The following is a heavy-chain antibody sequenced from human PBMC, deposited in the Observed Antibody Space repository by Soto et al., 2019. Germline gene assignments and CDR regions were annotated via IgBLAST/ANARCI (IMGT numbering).Heavy chain of an antibody. CDR1: GGSISSSRYY. CDR3: ARSSIKPQVFMYPFDS. CDR2: IYYSGST. J-gene: IGHJ4*02. D-gene: IGHD3-3*01. Sequence: SXTLSLTCTVSGGSISSSRYYCGWILQPPGKGLEWIGNIYYSGSTYYNPSLKSRVTISVDTSKNQFSLKLTSVTAADTAVYYCARSSIKPQVFMYPFDSWSQGTLVTVSS. V-gene: IGHV4-39*01.